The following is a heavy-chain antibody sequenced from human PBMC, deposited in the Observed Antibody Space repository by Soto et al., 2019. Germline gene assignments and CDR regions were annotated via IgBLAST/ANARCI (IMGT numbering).Heavy chain of an antibody. CDR1: GYTFTGYY. CDR2: INPNSGGT. V-gene: IGHV1-2*02. D-gene: IGHD6-6*01. CDR3: ARDESSSKRWGYNWFDP. Sequence: AASVKVSCKASGYTFTGYYMHWVRQAPGQGLEWMGWINPNSGGTNYAQKFQGRVTMTRDTSISTAYMELSRLRSDDTAVYYCARDESSSKRWGYNWFDPWGQGTLVTVSS. J-gene: IGHJ5*02.